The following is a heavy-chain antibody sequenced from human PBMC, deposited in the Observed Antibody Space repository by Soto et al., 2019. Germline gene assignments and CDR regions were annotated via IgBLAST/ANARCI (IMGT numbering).Heavy chain of an antibody. J-gene: IGHJ4*02. CDR1: GYSFTSYW. D-gene: IGHD3-3*01. CDR3: ARNVNYDFWSGYLFDY. Sequence: PGESLKISCKGSGYSFTSYWISWVRQMPGKGLERMGRIDPSDSYTNYSPSFQGHVTISADKSISTAYLQWSSLKASDTAMYYCARNVNYDFWSGYLFDYWGQGTLVTVSS. CDR2: IDPSDSYT. V-gene: IGHV5-10-1*01.